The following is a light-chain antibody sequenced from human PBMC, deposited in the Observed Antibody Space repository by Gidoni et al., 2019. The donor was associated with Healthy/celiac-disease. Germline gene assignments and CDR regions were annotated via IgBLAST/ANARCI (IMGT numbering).Light chain of an antibody. Sequence: DIVMTQSLLSLPVTPGEPASISCRSSQSLLHSNGYNYLDWYLQKPGQSPQLLIYLGSNRASGGPDRFSGGGSGTDFTLKISRVEAEDVGVYYCMQALQTPYTFGQGTKLEIK. V-gene: IGKV2-28*01. CDR3: MQALQTPYT. CDR1: QSLLHSNGYNY. J-gene: IGKJ2*01. CDR2: LGS.